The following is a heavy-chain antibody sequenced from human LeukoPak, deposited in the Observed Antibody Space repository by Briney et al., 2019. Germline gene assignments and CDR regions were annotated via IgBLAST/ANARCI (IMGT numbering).Heavy chain of an antibody. J-gene: IGHJ4*02. CDR2: ISSSSSYI. D-gene: IGHD3-16*02. V-gene: IGHV3-21*01. CDR3: AREDLYDYVWGSYRYGFDY. Sequence: TGGSLRLSCAASGFTFSSYSMNWVRQAPGKGLEWVSSISSSSSYIYYADSVKGRFTISRDNAKNSLYLQMNSLRAEDTAVYYCAREDLYDYVWGSYRYGFDYWGQGTLVTVSS. CDR1: GFTFSSYS.